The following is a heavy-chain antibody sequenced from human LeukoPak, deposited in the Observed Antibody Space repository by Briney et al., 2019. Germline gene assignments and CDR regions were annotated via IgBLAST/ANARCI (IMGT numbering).Heavy chain of an antibody. CDR1: DGSIRSYF. J-gene: IGHJ4*02. CDR2: IYYSGST. D-gene: IGHD6-13*01. Sequence: SETLSLTCTVSDGSIRSYFWSWIRQPPGKRLEWIGYIYYSGSTNYNPSLRSRVTISVDTSKNQFSLKLSSVTAADTAVYYCARDRAAGIFDYWGQGTLVTVSS. V-gene: IGHV4-59*01. CDR3: ARDRAAGIFDY.